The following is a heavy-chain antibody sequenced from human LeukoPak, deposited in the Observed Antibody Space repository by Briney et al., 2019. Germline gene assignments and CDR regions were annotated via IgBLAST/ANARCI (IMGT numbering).Heavy chain of an antibody. CDR2: INGDGSSV. CDR1: GFTFSSHW. Sequence: GGSLRLSCEASGFTFSSHWMHWVRQVPGKGLVWVSNINGDGSSVGYADSVKGRFAVSRDNAKNTLYLHMSSLRAEDTAVYYCARDEVGATPIDYWGQRTLVTVSS. CDR3: ARDEVGATPIDY. D-gene: IGHD1-26*01. J-gene: IGHJ4*02. V-gene: IGHV3-74*01.